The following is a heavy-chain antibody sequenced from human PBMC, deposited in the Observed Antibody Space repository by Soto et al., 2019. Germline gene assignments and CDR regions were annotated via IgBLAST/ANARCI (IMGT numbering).Heavy chain of an antibody. CDR3: AGEAPITTFDY. V-gene: IGHV3-11*01. Sequence: GGSLRLSCAASGFTFSDYYMSWIRQAPGKGLEWVSYISGSGSTTFYADSVKGRFTISRDNAKNSIYLQMNSLRAEDTAVYYCAGEAPITTFDYWGQGTLVTVSS. D-gene: IGHD3-10*01. CDR2: ISGSGSTT. CDR1: GFTFSDYY. J-gene: IGHJ4*02.